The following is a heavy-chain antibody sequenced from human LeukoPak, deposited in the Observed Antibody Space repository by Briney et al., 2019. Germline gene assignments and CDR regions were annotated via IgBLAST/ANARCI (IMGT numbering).Heavy chain of an antibody. CDR2: ISSSSSTI. J-gene: IGHJ4*02. V-gene: IGHV3-48*01. CDR3: ARSQSDYDFWSGYYLTY. D-gene: IGHD3-3*01. CDR1: GFTFSSYS. Sequence: GGSLRLSCAASGFTFSSYSMNWVRQAPGKGLEWVSYISSSSSTIYYADSVKGRFTISRDNAKNSLYLQMNSLRAEDTAVYYCARSQSDYDFWSGYYLTYWGQGTLVTVSS.